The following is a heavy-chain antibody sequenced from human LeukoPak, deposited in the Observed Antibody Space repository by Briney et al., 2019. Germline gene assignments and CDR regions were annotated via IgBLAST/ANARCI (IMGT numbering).Heavy chain of an antibody. CDR3: ARDKGGSFGPDY. D-gene: IGHD1-26*01. CDR1: GGTFSSYA. Sequence: SVKVSCKASGGTFSSYAISWVRQAPGQGLEWMGRIIPILGIANYAQKFQGRVTITADKSTSTAYMELSSLRSDDTAVYYCARDKGGSFGPDYWGQGTLVTVSS. J-gene: IGHJ4*02. CDR2: IIPILGIA. V-gene: IGHV1-69*04.